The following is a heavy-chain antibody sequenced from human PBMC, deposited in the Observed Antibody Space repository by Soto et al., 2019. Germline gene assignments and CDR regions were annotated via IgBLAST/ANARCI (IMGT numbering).Heavy chain of an antibody. D-gene: IGHD3-16*01. J-gene: IGHJ4*02. CDR1: GFTVSSNY. Sequence: GGSLRLSCAASGFTVSSNYMTWVRQAPGKGLEWVSIIYSGGTTYYADSVKGRFTISRDSSKNTLYLQMDSLRADDTAVYYCARENYAGGYWGQGTLVTVSS. CDR2: IYSGGTT. CDR3: ARENYAGGY. V-gene: IGHV3-53*01.